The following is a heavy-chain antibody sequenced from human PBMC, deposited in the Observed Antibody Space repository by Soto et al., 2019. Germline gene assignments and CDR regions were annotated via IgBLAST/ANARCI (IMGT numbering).Heavy chain of an antibody. V-gene: IGHV1-69*08. CDR2: IIPLLNIA. CDR1: GGPFSNDI. Sequence: QVQLVQSGAEVKKPGSSVKVSCKASGGPFSNDIITWVPQAPGQGLEWMGRIIPLLNIANYAQKFQGRVTITADRSTGTAYMELNSLRSEDTAVYYCARDSPIGSTFSGYDAIDYWGQGTLVTVSS. J-gene: IGHJ4*02. CDR3: ARDSPIGSTFSGYDAIDY. D-gene: IGHD5-12*01.